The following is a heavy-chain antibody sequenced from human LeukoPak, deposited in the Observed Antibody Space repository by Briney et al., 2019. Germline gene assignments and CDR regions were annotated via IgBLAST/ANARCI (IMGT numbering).Heavy chain of an antibody. CDR3: ARAKLQLDAFDI. Sequence: SVKVSCKASGGTFSSYAISWVRQAPGQGLEWMGGIIPIFGTANYAQKFQGRVTITTDESTSTAYIELSSLRSEDTAVYYCARAKLQLDAFDIWGQGTMVTVSS. CDR2: IIPIFGTA. V-gene: IGHV1-69*05. CDR1: GGTFSSYA. D-gene: IGHD5-24*01. J-gene: IGHJ3*02.